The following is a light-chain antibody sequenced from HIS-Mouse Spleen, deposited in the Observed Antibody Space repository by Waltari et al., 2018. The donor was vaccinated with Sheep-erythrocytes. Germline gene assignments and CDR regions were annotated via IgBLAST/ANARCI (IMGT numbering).Light chain of an antibody. V-gene: IGLV3-19*01. Sequence: SSELTQDPAVSVALGPPVRITCPGDRLRSYYASWYQQKPGQAPVLVIYGKNNRPSGIPDRFSGSSSGNTASLTITGAQAEDEADYYCNSRDSSGNHWVFGGGTKLTVL. CDR1: RLRSYY. CDR2: GKN. J-gene: IGLJ3*02. CDR3: NSRDSSGNHWV.